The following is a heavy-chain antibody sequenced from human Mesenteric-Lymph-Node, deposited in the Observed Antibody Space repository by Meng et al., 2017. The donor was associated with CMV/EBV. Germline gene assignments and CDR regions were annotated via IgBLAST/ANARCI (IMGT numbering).Heavy chain of an antibody. Sequence: GGSLRLSCAASGFTFSHYWMSWVRQAPGKGLEWVAFIRSKAYGGTTEYAASVKGRFTISRDDSKSIAYLQMNSLKTEDTAVYYCTRDERVIVVPATSSFDYWGQGTLVTVSS. J-gene: IGHJ4*02. CDR2: IRSKAYGGTT. CDR3: TRDERVIVVPATSSFDY. CDR1: GFTFSHYW. V-gene: IGHV3-49*04. D-gene: IGHD2-2*01.